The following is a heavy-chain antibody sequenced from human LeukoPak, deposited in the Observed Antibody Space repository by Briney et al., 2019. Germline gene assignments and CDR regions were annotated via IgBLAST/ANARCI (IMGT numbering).Heavy chain of an antibody. CDR1: GYTFTSYY. D-gene: IGHD1-26*01. Sequence: GASVKVSCKASGYTFTSYYMHWVRQAPGQGLEWMGIINPSGGSTSYAQKFQGRVTMTRDTSTSPVYMELSSLRSEDTAVYYCARDPLLRRDAFDIWGQGTMVTVSS. J-gene: IGHJ3*02. CDR3: ARDPLLRRDAFDI. CDR2: INPSGGST. V-gene: IGHV1-46*01.